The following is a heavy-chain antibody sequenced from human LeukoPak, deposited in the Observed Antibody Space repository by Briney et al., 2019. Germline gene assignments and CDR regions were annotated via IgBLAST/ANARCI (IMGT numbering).Heavy chain of an antibody. CDR2: IYLGGST. CDR3: ARRDANLSGSGTYYTYDY. V-gene: IGHV4-39*01. J-gene: IGHJ4*02. Sequence: SETLSLTCTVSGGSISSVGYWWGWIRQPPGKGLEFIGNIYLGGSTSYNPSLQSRIAMSIDTSRNLFSLRLTSVTAADTAVYYCARRDANLSGSGTYYTYDYWGQGTLVTVSS. D-gene: IGHD3-10*01. CDR1: GGSISSVGYW.